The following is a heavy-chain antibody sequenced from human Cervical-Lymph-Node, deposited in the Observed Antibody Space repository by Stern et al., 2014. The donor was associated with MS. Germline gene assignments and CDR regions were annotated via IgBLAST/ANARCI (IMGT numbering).Heavy chain of an antibody. CDR1: GFTFSSYG. CDR2: IWYDGSNK. CDR3: ARGYYDFF. D-gene: IGHD3-3*01. V-gene: IGHV3-33*01. J-gene: IGHJ4*02. Sequence: VQLVESGGGVVQPGRSLRLSCAASGFTFSSYGMNWVRQAPGKGLEWVAGIWYDGSNKYYADSVKGRFTITRDNSKNTLYLQMNSLRAEDAAVYYCARGYYDFFWGQGTLVTVSS.